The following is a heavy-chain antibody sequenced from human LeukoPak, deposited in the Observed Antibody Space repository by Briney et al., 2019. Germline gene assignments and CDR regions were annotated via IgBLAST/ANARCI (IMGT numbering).Heavy chain of an antibody. CDR2: IYYSGST. CDR1: GGSISSGGYY. V-gene: IGHV4-31*03. Sequence: SETLSLTCTVSGGSISSGGYYWSWIRQHPGKGLEWIGYIYYSGSTYYNPSLKSRVTISVDTSKNQFSLKLSSVTAADTAVYYCARDDYGDDEAFDIWGQGTMVTVSS. J-gene: IGHJ3*02. CDR3: ARDDYGDDEAFDI. D-gene: IGHD4-17*01.